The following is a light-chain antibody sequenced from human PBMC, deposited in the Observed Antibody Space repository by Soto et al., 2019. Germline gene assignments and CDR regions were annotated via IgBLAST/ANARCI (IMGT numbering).Light chain of an antibody. CDR2: DAS. J-gene: IGKJ2*02. CDR3: QQRSNWPRGT. Sequence: EIVLTQSPATLSLSPGERATLSCRASQSVSSYLAWYQQKPGQAPRLLIYDASNRATGIPARFSGSGSGTDFTFTISRLEPEDFAVYYCQQRSNWPRGTFGQGTKLEIK. V-gene: IGKV3-11*01. CDR1: QSVSSY.